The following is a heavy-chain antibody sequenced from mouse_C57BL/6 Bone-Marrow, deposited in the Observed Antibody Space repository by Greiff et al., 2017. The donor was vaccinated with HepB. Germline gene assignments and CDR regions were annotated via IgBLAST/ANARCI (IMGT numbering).Heavy chain of an antibody. D-gene: IGHD2-1*01. CDR3: ARNYGNPMDY. V-gene: IGHV3-6*01. CDR1: GYSITSGYY. J-gene: IGHJ4*01. Sequence: DVQLQESGPGLVKPSQSLSLTCSVTGYSITSGYYWNWIRQFPGNKLEWMGYISYDGSNNYNPSLKNRISITRDTSKNQFFLKLNSVTTEDTATYYCARNYGNPMDYWGQGTSVTVSS. CDR2: ISYDGSN.